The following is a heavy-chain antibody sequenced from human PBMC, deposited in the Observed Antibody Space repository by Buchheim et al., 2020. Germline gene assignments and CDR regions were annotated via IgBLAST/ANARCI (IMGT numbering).Heavy chain of an antibody. CDR3: ATYYSNEGGRGN. CDR1: GGSISSGGYH. D-gene: IGHD2-8*01. Sequence: QLQESGPGLVKPSQTLSLTCSVSGGSISSGGYHWSWIRQHPGKGREWIGCTHDSGNVYYNPSLQSRATISKDMSKNPFFLMHNSVTAADTAVYYCATYYSNEGGRGNWGQGTL. V-gene: IGHV4-31*03. CDR2: THDSGNV. J-gene: IGHJ4*02.